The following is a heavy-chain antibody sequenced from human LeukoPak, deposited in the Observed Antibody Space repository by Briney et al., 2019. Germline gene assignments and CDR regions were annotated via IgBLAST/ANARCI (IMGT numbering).Heavy chain of an antibody. D-gene: IGHD1-1*01. Sequence: PSETLSLTCAVYGGSFSGYYWSWIRQPPGKGLEWIGEINHSGSTNYNPSLKSRVTMSVDTSKNQFSLKLNSVTAADTAVYYCARHRWTGTFNFDYWGQGTLVTVSS. CDR2: INHSGST. V-gene: IGHV4-34*01. J-gene: IGHJ4*02. CDR1: GGSFSGYY. CDR3: ARHRWTGTFNFDY.